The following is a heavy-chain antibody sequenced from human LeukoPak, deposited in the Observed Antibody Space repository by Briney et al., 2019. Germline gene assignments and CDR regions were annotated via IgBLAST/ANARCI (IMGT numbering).Heavy chain of an antibody. CDR1: GFTVSSNY. CDR3: AKAHGGSYHSGID. J-gene: IGHJ4*02. V-gene: IGHV3-53*01. Sequence: GGSLRLSCAASGFTVSSNYMSWVRQAPGKGLEWVSVIYSGGSTYYADSVKGRFSISRDNSKNTLYLQLNSLRVDDTAEYYCAKAHGGSYHSGIDWGQGTLVIVSS. CDR2: IYSGGST. D-gene: IGHD1-26*01.